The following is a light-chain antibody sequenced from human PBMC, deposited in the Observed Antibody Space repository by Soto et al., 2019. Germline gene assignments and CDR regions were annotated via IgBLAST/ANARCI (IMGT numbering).Light chain of an antibody. CDR2: DAS. V-gene: IGKV3-11*01. CDR3: QQRSNWPRWT. CDR1: QSVSSY. J-gene: IGKJ1*01. Sequence: EIVLTQSPATLSLSPGERATLSCRASQSVSSYLAWYQQKPGQAPRLLIYDASNRATGIPARFSGSGSGTDFTLTISSLEPEDFAVYYCQQRSNWPRWTFGQGTMVEIK.